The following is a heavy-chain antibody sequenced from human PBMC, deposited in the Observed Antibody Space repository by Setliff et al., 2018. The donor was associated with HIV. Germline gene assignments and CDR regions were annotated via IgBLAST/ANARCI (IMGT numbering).Heavy chain of an antibody. D-gene: IGHD3-3*01. CDR2: ISPDDSDT. J-gene: IGHJ4*02. CDR1: GYNFTDYW. CDR3: ARLSKYFDFWTPDC. Sequence: GESLKISCKSSGYNFTDYWIGWVRQMPGKGLEWMGIISPDDSDTRYSLSFQGQVRISVDKSLNTAYLQWSSLKAPDTAIYYCARLSKYFDFWTPDCWGQGTLVTVSS. V-gene: IGHV5-51*01.